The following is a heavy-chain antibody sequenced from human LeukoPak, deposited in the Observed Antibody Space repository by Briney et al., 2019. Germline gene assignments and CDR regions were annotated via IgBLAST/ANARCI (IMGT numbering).Heavy chain of an antibody. Sequence: GGSLRLSCAASGFTFSSYAMHWVRQAPGRGLEWVAVISYDGSNTYYADSVKGRFTISRDNSKNTLYLQMNSLRAEDTAVYYCARAERGGYSGYDYGMDLWGKGTTVIVSS. V-gene: IGHV3-30*04. CDR1: GFTFSSYA. CDR2: ISYDGSNT. J-gene: IGHJ6*04. CDR3: ARAERGGYSGYDYGMDL. D-gene: IGHD5-12*01.